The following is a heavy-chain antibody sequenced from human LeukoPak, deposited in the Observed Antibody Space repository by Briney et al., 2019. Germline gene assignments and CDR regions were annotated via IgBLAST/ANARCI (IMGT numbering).Heavy chain of an antibody. J-gene: IGHJ4*02. CDR3: ARRTYSSGWYGGYFDY. CDR2: INHSGST. CDR1: GGSFSGYY. V-gene: IGHV4-34*01. Sequence: PSETLSLTCAVYGGSFSGYYWSWIRQPPGKGLEWIGEINHSGSTNYNPSLKSRVTISVDTSKNQFSLKLSSVTAADTAVYYCARRTYSSGWYGGYFDYWGQGTLVTVSS. D-gene: IGHD6-19*01.